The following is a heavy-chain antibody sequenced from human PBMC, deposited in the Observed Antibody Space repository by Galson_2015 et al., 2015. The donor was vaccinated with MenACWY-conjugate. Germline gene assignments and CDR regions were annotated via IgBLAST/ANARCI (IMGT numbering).Heavy chain of an antibody. Sequence: SLRLSCAASGFTFSSYAMHWVRQAPGKGLEWVAVISYDGSNKYYADSVKGRFTISRDNSKNTLYLQMNSLRAEDTAVYYCARDINSGRFGELFSFWAGDPHFDYWGQGTLVTVSS. CDR3: ARDINSGRFGELFSFWAGDPHFDY. CDR1: GFTFSSYA. V-gene: IGHV3-30*04. D-gene: IGHD3-10*01. J-gene: IGHJ4*02. CDR2: ISYDGSNK.